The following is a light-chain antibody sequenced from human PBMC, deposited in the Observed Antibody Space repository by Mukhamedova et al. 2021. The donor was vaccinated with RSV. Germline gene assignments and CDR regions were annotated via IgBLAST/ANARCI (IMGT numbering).Light chain of an antibody. V-gene: IGKV1-5*03. J-gene: IGKJ1*01. Sequence: WYQRRVHGKAPKLLIYKASSLESGVPSRFSGSGSGTEFTLTISSLQPDDFAVYYCQQYNNWPPWTFGQGTKVEIK. CDR2: KAS. CDR3: QQYNNWPPWT.